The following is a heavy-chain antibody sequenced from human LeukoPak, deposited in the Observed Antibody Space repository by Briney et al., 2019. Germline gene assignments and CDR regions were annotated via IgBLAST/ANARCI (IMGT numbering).Heavy chain of an antibody. Sequence: PGGSLRLSCAASGFTFSSYGMHWVRQAPGKGLEWVAVISYDGSNKYYADSVKGRFTISRDNSKNTLYLQMNSLRAEDTAVYYCAKQEDSFDYWAREPWSPSPQ. CDR1: GFTFSSYG. V-gene: IGHV3-30*18. CDR3: AKQEDSFDY. CDR2: ISYDGSNK. J-gene: IGHJ4*02.